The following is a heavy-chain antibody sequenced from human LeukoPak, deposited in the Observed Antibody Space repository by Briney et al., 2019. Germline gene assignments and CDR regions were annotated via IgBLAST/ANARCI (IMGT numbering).Heavy chain of an antibody. CDR2: INPNTGGI. J-gene: IGHJ5*02. V-gene: IGHV1-2*02. Sequence: APVKVSCKASGFTFTGYYIHWVRQAPGQGLEWMGWINPNTGGIKYAQRFQDRVTMTRDTSISTAYMEVSRLRYDDTAVYYCARPLRVTMIRGAAFRASSDFDPWGQGTLVTVSS. D-gene: IGHD3-10*01. CDR1: GFTFTGYY. CDR3: ARPLRVTMIRGAAFRASSDFDP.